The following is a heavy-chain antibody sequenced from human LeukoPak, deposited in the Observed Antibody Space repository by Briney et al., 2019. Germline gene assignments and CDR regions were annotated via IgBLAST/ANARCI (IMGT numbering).Heavy chain of an antibody. D-gene: IGHD6-19*01. J-gene: IGHJ4*02. V-gene: IGHV4-59*12. CDR3: ARGIAVAGTVDY. CDR1: GGSISSYY. Sequence: SETLSLTCTVSGGSISSYYWSWIRQPPGKGLEWIGYIYYSGSTNYNPSLKSRVTISVDTSKNQFSLKLSSVTAADTAVYYCARGIAVAGTVDYWGQGTLVTVSS. CDR2: IYYSGST.